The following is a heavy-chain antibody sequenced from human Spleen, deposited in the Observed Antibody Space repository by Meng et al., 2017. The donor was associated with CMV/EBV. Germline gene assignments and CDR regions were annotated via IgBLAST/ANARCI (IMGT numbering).Heavy chain of an antibody. CDR3: ARASSGSGISGDKYFFEN. J-gene: IGHJ4*02. V-gene: IGHV1-69*05. CDR2: IIPIFGKT. CDR1: GGTFSSYA. D-gene: IGHD3-10*01. Sequence: SVKVSCKASGGTFSSYAISWVRQAPGQGLEWLGGIIPIFGKTNYAQKFQGRVTITTDDSTTTAHMELSSLRSEDTAVYYCARASSGSGISGDKYFFENWGQGTLVTVSS.